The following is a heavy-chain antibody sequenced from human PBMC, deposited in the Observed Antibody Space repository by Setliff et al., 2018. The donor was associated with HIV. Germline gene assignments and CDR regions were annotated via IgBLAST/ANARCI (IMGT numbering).Heavy chain of an antibody. CDR2: INWNGAAT. D-gene: IGHD2-15*01. Sequence: GGSLRLSCTASGFTFDDYGMAWVRQAPGKGLEWVSGINWNGAATGYANSVKGRFTISRDNPKNMLYLEMNSLRAEDTAIYYCARDVTVRLSVEYYFDYWGQGTLVTVSS. CDR3: ARDVTVRLSVEYYFDY. V-gene: IGHV3-20*04. J-gene: IGHJ4*02. CDR1: GFTFDDYG.